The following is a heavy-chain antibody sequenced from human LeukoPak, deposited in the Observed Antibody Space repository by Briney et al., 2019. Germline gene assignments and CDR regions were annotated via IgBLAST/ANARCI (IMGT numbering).Heavy chain of an antibody. D-gene: IGHD6-6*01. J-gene: IGHJ4*02. V-gene: IGHV3-7*01. CDR3: ARDRRTWQLVLFDY. CDR2: IKQDGSEK. CDR1: RFTFSSYW. Sequence: GGSLRLSCPASRFTFSSYWMSWVRQAPGKGLEWVANIKQDGSEKYYVDSVKGRFTISRDNAKNSLYLQMNSLRAEDTAVYYCARDRRTWQLVLFDYWGQGTLVTVSS.